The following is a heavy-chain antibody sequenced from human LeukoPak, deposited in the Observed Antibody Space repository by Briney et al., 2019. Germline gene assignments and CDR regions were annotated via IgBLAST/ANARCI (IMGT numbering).Heavy chain of an antibody. CDR2: ISGSGGNT. J-gene: IGHJ4*02. CDR1: GFTFSSYA. V-gene: IGHV3-23*01. Sequence: SGGSLRLSCAASGFTFSSYAMTWVRQAPGKGLEWVSTISGSGGNTYYADSVKGRVTISRDNSKNTLYLQMNSLRAEDTAVYHCAKPYGSGTYYNFPDYWGQGTLVTVSS. CDR3: AKPYGSGTYYNFPDY. D-gene: IGHD3-10*01.